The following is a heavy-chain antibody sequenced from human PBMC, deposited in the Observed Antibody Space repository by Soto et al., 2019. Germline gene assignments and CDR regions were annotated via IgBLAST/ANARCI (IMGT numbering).Heavy chain of an antibody. V-gene: IGHV3-30-3*01. Sequence: GGSLRLSCAASGFTFSSYAMHWVRQAPGKGLEWVAVISYDGSNKYYADSVKGRFTISRDNSKNTLYLQMNSLRAEDTAVYYCARDPPPRGYYFDYWGQGTLVIVSS. CDR3: ARDPPPRGYYFDY. CDR1: GFTFSSYA. CDR2: ISYDGSNK. J-gene: IGHJ4*02.